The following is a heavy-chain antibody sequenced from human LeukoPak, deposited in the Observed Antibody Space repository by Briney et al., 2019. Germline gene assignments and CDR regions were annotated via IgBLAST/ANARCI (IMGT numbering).Heavy chain of an antibody. CDR1: GFTFNNYA. Sequence: PGGSLRLSCAASGFTFNNYAMSWVRQAPGKGLEWVAAISGNGGRAYYTDSVKGRFTISRDNPKNTLYLLMNSLSAEDTALYYCAKEQTGSGYFDYWGQGTLVTVSS. CDR2: ISGNGGRA. D-gene: IGHD3-10*01. CDR3: AKEQTGSGYFDY. J-gene: IGHJ4*02. V-gene: IGHV3-23*01.